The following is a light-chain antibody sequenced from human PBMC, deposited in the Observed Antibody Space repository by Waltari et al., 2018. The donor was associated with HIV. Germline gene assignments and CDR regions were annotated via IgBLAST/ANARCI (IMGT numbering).Light chain of an antibody. J-gene: IGLJ3*02. Sequence: QSALTQPASVSGSPGQSITISCTGTSRDVGGYNYVSRYQQHSGQGPKLTIYDVSNRPSGVSNRFSGSKSGNTASLTISGLQAEDEADYYCCSYTSTSSFVMFGGGTKLTVV. CDR1: SRDVGGYNY. CDR2: DVS. CDR3: CSYTSTSSFVM. V-gene: IGLV2-14*01.